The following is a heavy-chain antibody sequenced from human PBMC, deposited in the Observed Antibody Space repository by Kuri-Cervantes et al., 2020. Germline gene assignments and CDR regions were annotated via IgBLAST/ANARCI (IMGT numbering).Heavy chain of an antibody. CDR2: MNPNSGNT. J-gene: IGHJ3*02. Sequence: ASVKVSCKASGGTLSSYAISWVRQAPGQGLEWMGWMNPNSGNTGYAQKFQGRVTMTRDTSISTAYMELSSLRSEDTAVYYCARGPRLYSSSWYKTSGAFDIWGQGTMVTVSS. CDR1: GGTLSSYA. V-gene: IGHV1-8*02. CDR3: ARGPRLYSSSWYKTSGAFDI. D-gene: IGHD6-13*01.